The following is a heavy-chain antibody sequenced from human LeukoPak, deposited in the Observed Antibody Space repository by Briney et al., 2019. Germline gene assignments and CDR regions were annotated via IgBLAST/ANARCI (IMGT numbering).Heavy chain of an antibody. CDR2: IGPTGSDR. Sequence: GGSLRLSCTASGLTFSTSGFNWVRQAPGKGLEWVASIGPTGSDRYHADSIKGRFTISRDNANNFLYLQMNSRRAEDTAVYYCATETNGRHYDYWGQGTLLTVSS. D-gene: IGHD1-14*01. J-gene: IGHJ4*02. CDR1: GLTFSTSG. V-gene: IGHV3-21*06. CDR3: ATETNGRHYDY.